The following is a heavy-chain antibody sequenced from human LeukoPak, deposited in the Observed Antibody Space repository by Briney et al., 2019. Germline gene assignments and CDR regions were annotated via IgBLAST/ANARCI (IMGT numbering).Heavy chain of an antibody. CDR1: GFTFSSYS. V-gene: IGHV3-74*01. J-gene: IGHJ3*02. Sequence: PGGSLRLSCAASGFTFSSYSMHWVRQAPGKGLVWVSRINSDGSSTSYADSVKGRFTISRDNAKNTLYLQMNSLRAEDTAVYYCARVHYYDSSPYAFDIWGQGTMVTVSS. D-gene: IGHD3-22*01. CDR3: ARVHYYDSSPYAFDI. CDR2: INSDGSST.